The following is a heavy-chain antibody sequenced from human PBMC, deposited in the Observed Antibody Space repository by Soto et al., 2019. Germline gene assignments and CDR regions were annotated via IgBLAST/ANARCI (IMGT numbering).Heavy chain of an antibody. CDR1: GGSISSTNG. CDR2: IYHSGST. CDR3: ASSGNGYSSGWYSYYYYGMDV. J-gene: IGHJ6*02. V-gene: IGHV4-4*02. D-gene: IGHD6-19*01. Sequence: TSETLSLTCAVSGGSISSTNGWSLVRQPPGKGLEWIGEIYHSGSTNYNPSLKSRVTISVDKSKNQFSLKLSSVTAADTAAYYCASSGNGYSSGWYSYYYYGMDVWGQGTTIT.